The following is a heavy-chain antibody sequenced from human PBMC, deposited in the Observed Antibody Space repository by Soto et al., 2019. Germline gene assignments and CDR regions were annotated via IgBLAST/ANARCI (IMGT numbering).Heavy chain of an antibody. D-gene: IGHD3-3*01. CDR3: ARARRFLEWFPSPNWFDP. CDR1: GFTFSSYS. J-gene: IGHJ5*02. Sequence: GGSLRLSCAASGFTFSSYSMNWVRQAPGKGLEWVSSISSSSSYIYYADSVKGRFTISRDNAKNSLYLQMNSLRAEDTAVYYCARARRFLEWFPSPNWFDPWGQGTLVTVSS. V-gene: IGHV3-21*01. CDR2: ISSSSSYI.